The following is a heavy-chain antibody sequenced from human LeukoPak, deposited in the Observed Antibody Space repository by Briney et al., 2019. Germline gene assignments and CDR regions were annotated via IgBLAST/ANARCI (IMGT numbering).Heavy chain of an antibody. V-gene: IGHV3-48*01. Sequence: PGGSLRLSCAASGFTFSSYSMNWVRQAPGKGLEWVSYVSSSSSTIYYADSVKGRFTISRDNAKNSLYLQMNSLRAEDTAVYYCARDPSYIVGASPFDYWGQGTLVTVSS. CDR1: GFTFSSYS. CDR2: VSSSSSTI. D-gene: IGHD1-26*01. J-gene: IGHJ4*02. CDR3: ARDPSYIVGASPFDY.